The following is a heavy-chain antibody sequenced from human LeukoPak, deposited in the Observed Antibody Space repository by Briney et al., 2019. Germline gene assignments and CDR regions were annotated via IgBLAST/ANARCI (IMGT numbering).Heavy chain of an antibody. J-gene: IGHJ4*02. CDR1: GFTFSSYG. CDR3: AKGLPGYYDSVGY. Sequence: GGSLRLSCAASGFTFSSYGMHWVRQAPGKGLEWVAVIWYDGSNKYYADSVKGRFTISRDNSKNTLYLQMNSLRAEDTAVYYCAKGLPGYYDSVGYWGQGTLVTVSS. CDR2: IWYDGSNK. D-gene: IGHD3-22*01. V-gene: IGHV3-33*06.